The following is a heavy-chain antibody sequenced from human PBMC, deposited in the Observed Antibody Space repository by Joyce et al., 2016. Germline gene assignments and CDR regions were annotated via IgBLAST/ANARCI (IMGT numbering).Heavy chain of an antibody. J-gene: IGHJ4*02. D-gene: IGHD5-12*01. V-gene: IGHV4-39*01. CDR3: ARHRVATLYFDY. Sequence: QLQLQESGPGLVKPSETLSLTCSVSRGSISSSNYYWGWIRQPPGKGLEWVGNIYHTGNTYYNPSLKSRVTISVDTSKNHFSLNLSSVTAADTAVYYCARHRVATLYFDYWGQGTLVTVSS. CDR1: RGSISSSNYY. CDR2: IYHTGNT.